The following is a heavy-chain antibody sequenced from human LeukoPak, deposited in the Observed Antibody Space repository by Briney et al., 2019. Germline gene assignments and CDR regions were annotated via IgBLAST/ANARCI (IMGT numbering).Heavy chain of an antibody. Sequence: SETLSLTCTVSDTSISSSITSTSYYWGWIRQAPGKGLEWVGSVYYTGSPYTNPSLKSRATISMDASRSQFSLKLSSVTAADTAVYYCARTTMMGGWFDPWGQGTLVTVSS. D-gene: IGHD1-1*01. J-gene: IGHJ5*02. CDR2: VYYTGSP. CDR1: DTSISSSITSTSYY. V-gene: IGHV4-39*07. CDR3: ARTTMMGGWFDP.